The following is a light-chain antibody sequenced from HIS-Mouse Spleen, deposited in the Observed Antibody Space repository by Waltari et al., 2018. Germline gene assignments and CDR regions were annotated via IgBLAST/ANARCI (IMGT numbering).Light chain of an antibody. CDR1: SSDVGSYNR. J-gene: IGLJ1*01. CDR2: EVR. Sequence: QSALTQPPSVSGSPGQSVTISCTGTSSDVGSYNRVSWYQQPPGTAPKLMIYEVRNRPSGVPARFAGSKSGNTASLTISGLQAEDEADYYCSSYTSSSTYVFGTGTKVTVL. CDR3: SSYTSSSTYV. V-gene: IGLV2-18*02.